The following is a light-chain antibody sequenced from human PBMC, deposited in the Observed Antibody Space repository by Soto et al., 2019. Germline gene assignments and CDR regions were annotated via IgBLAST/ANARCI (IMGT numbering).Light chain of an antibody. CDR1: QSIVTY. CDR3: QQSYSTTWT. CDR2: AAS. V-gene: IGKV1-39*01. J-gene: IGKJ1*01. Sequence: DIQMTQSPSSLSASVGDRVTITCRASQSIVTYLNCYLQKPGKAPKLLIYAASSLQSGVPSRFSGSGSETDFTLTISSLQPEDFATYSCQQSYSTTWTFGQGTKVDIK.